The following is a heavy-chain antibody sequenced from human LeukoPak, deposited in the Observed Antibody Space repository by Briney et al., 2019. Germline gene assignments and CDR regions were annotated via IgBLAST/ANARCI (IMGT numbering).Heavy chain of an antibody. CDR1: GFTFSSYA. V-gene: IGHV3-23*01. Sequence: QSGGSLRLSCAASGFTFSSYAMSWVRQASGKGLEWVSAISGSGGSTYYADSVKGRFTISRDNSKNTLYLQMNSLRAEDTAVYYCAKAARITIFGVVIHPFDYWGQGTLVTVSS. J-gene: IGHJ4*02. CDR3: AKAARITIFGVVIHPFDY. D-gene: IGHD3-3*01. CDR2: ISGSGGST.